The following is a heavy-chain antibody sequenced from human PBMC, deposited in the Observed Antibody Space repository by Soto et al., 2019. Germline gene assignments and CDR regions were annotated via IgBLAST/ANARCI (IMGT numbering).Heavy chain of an antibody. Sequence: PSETLSLTCTVSGGSISSSSYYWGWIRQPPGKGLEWIGSIYYSGSTYYNPSLKSRVTISVDTSKNQFSLKLSSVTAADTAVYYCARQAYCSSTSCWPLDYWGQGTLVTVSS. V-gene: IGHV4-39*01. J-gene: IGHJ4*02. CDR1: GGSISSSSYY. CDR2: IYYSGST. CDR3: ARQAYCSSTSCWPLDY. D-gene: IGHD2-2*01.